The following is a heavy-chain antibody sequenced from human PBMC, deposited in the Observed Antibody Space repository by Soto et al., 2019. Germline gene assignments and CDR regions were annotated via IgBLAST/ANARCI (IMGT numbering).Heavy chain of an antibody. CDR3: AKAGCSDANCHFWALES. V-gene: IGHV3-9*01. CDR2: INWNSGKV. CDR1: GFKFEDYA. J-gene: IGHJ4*02. Sequence: EIQLVESGGGLVPPGRSLRLSCAGFGFKFEDYAMHWVRQVPGKGLEWVSYINWNSGKVKYADSVKGRFTISRDNAKNSLYLHMTSLKSEDTALYYCAKAGCSDANCHFWALESWGQGTLVSVSS. D-gene: IGHD6-19*01.